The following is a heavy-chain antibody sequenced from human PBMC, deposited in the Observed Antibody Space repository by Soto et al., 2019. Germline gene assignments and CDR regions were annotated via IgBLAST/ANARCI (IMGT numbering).Heavy chain of an antibody. Sequence: SETLSLTCTVSGGSVSSGSYYWSWIRQPPGKGLEWIGYIYYSGSTNYNPSLKSRVTISVDTSKNQFSLKLSSVTAADTAVYYCARRAYYDSSGYFDYWGPGTLVTVSS. J-gene: IGHJ4*02. CDR2: IYYSGST. V-gene: IGHV4-61*01. CDR1: GGSVSSGSYY. D-gene: IGHD3-22*01. CDR3: ARRAYYDSSGYFDY.